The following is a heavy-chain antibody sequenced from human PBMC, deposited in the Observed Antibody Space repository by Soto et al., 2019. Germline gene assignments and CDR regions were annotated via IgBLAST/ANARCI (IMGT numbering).Heavy chain of an antibody. V-gene: IGHV1-69*12. D-gene: IGHD3-3*01. CDR3: ARGGFWSGYYSWFDP. CDR1: GGTFSNFA. CDR2: IIPLFGTT. J-gene: IGHJ5*02. Sequence: QVHLVQSGAEVKKPGSSVKVSCKASGGTFSNFAISWVRQAPGQGLEWMGGIIPLFGTTNYAQKFQGRVTITADESTSTAYRELTSLRSEDTAVYYCARGGFWSGYYSWFDPWGQGTLVTVSS.